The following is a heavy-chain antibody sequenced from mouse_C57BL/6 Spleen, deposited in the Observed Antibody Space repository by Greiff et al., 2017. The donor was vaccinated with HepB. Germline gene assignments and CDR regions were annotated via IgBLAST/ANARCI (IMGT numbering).Heavy chain of an antibody. V-gene: IGHV1-52*01. J-gene: IGHJ2*01. CDR2: IDPSDSET. D-gene: IGHD2-12*01. Sequence: QVQLQQPGAELVRPGSSVKLSCKASGYTFTSYWMHWVKQRPIQGLEWIGNIDPSDSETHYNQKFKDKATLTVDKSSSTAYMQLSSLTSEDSAVYYCARWGDGYSPFDYWGQGTTLTVSS. CDR1: GYTFTSYW. CDR3: ARWGDGYSPFDY.